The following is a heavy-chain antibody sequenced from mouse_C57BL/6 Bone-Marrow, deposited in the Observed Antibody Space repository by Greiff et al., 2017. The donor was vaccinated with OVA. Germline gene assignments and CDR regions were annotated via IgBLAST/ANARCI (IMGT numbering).Heavy chain of an antibody. D-gene: IGHD1-1*01. V-gene: IGHV1-15*01. Sequence: QVQLKESGAELVRPGASVTLSCKASGYTFTDYEMHWVKQTPVHGLEWIGAIDPETGGTAYNQKFKGKAILTADKSSSTAYMELRSLTSEDSAVYDCTRDEVITTVVATTPYYFDYWGQGTTLTVSS. CDR3: TRDEVITTVVATTPYYFDY. CDR1: GYTFTDYE. J-gene: IGHJ2*01. CDR2: IDPETGGT.